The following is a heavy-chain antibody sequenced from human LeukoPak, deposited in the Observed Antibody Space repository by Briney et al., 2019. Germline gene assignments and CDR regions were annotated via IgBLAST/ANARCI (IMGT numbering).Heavy chain of an antibody. CDR1: GYSFTSFW. CDR3: ARRRDERGYKDIFDI. D-gene: IGHD5-18*01. V-gene: IGHV5-51*01. J-gene: IGHJ3*02. Sequence: GESLKISCKGSGYSFTSFWIGWARQLPGKGLEWMGIIYPGDSDTRYRPSFQGQVTISADKSISTAYLQWSSLKASDTAMYYCARRRDERGYKDIFDIWGQGTMVTVSS. CDR2: IYPGDSDT.